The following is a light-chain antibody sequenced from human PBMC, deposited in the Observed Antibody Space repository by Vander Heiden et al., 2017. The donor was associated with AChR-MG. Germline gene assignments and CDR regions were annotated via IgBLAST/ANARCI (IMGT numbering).Light chain of an antibody. CDR3: AAGDDSLNGYVV. CDR2: SKN. V-gene: IGLV1-44*01. CDR1: SPNIRSTT. Sequence: HSVLPQPRSAYGTPGQRVTITCSGSSPNIRSTTVNCYKQRPGTAAKRLSYSKNQRPSGVPDRFSGSKAGTSASRAISGLQSEDEADYYCAAGDDSLNGYVVFGGGTKVTGL. J-gene: IGLJ2*01.